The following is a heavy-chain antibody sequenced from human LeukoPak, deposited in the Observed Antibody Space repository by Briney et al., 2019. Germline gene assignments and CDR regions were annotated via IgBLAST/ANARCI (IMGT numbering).Heavy chain of an antibody. Sequence: ASVKVSCKASGYTFSSYGISWVRQAPGQGLKWMGWISGYNGNTHYAHNLQGRVTMTKDTSTSTAYMELRSLRSDDTAVYYCARDEARYSSGYYPNWFDPWGQGTLVTVSS. J-gene: IGHJ5*02. V-gene: IGHV1-18*01. CDR3: ARDEARYSSGYYPNWFDP. CDR2: ISGYNGNT. CDR1: GYTFSSYG. D-gene: IGHD3-22*01.